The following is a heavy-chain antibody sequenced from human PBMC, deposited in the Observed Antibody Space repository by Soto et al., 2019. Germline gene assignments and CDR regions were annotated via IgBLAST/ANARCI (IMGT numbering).Heavy chain of an antibody. CDR1: GFSLSTSGAG. Sequence: QITLKESGPPLVKPTQTLTVTCTFSGFSLSTSGAGVGWIRQSPGKAPEWLALISWKDEKRYNPGLKSRLTITKDTYQNQMVLTITGLKPLDTATYYCAHSYGINHYRWYIDHGGHETLVTVSS. CDR3: AHSYGINHYRWYIDH. J-gene: IGHJ4*01. V-gene: IGHV2-5*01. CDR2: ISWKDEK. D-gene: IGHD1-20*01.